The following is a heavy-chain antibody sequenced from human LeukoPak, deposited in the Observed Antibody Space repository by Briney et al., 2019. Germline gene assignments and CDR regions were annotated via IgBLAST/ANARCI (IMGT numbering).Heavy chain of an antibody. J-gene: IGHJ4*02. V-gene: IGHV4-39*01. D-gene: IGHD4-17*01. CDR1: GGSISSSSYY. CDR3: ARLDYGDYVDY. CDR2: IYYSGST. Sequence: PSETLSLTCTVSGGSISSSSYYWGWIRQPPGKGLEWIGGIYYSGSTYYDPSLESRVTISVDTSKNQFSLKLSSVTAADTAVYYCARLDYGDYVDYWGQGTLVTVSS.